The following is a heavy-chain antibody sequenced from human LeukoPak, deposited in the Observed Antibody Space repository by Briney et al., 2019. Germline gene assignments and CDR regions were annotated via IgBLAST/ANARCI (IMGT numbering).Heavy chain of an antibody. CDR1: GYTFTSYD. CDR2: MNPNSGNT. J-gene: IGHJ4*02. D-gene: IGHD6-19*01. V-gene: IGHV1-8*01. CDR3: ATRLLSSGWYEPHSSRFDY. Sequence: SVKVSCKASGYTFTSYDINWVRQATGQGLEWMGWMNPNSGNTGYAQKFQGRVTMTRNTSISTAYMELSSLRSEDTAVYYCATRLLSSGWYEPHSSRFDYWGQGTLVTVSS.